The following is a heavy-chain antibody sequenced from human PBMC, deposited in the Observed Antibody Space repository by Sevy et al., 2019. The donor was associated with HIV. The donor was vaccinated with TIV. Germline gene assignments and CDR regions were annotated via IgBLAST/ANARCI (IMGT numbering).Heavy chain of an antibody. D-gene: IGHD6-13*01. Sequence: GGSLRLSCAASGLTFSSHWMSWVRQAPGKGLEWVANIKQDGSEKYYVDSVKGRFTISRDNAKNSLSLQMNSLRAEDTAVHYCARDTGGIGMDVWGQGTTVTVSS. CDR3: ARDTGGIGMDV. V-gene: IGHV3-7*01. CDR1: GLTFSSHW. CDR2: IKQDGSEK. J-gene: IGHJ6*02.